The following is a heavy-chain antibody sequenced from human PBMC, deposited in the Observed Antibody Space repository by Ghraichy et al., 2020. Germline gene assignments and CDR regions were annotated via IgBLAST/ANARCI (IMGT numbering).Heavy chain of an antibody. V-gene: IGHV4-38-2*02. J-gene: IGHJ5*02. CDR3: ARDTYYSDNSGYYYWFDP. CDR1: GYSINRGYY. Sequence: SETLSLTCTVSGYSINRGYYWGWIRQPPGKGLEWIGSIYHSGSTYQNPSLKSRVTMSIDTSKNQFSLRLTSVTAADTAMYYCARDTYYSDNSGYYYWFDPWGQGTLVTVSS. D-gene: IGHD3-22*01. CDR2: IYHSGST.